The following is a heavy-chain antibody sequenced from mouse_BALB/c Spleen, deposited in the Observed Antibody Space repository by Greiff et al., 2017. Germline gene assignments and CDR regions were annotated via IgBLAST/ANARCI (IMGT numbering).Heavy chain of an antibody. CDR2: IDPYNGGT. V-gene: IGHV1S135*01. Sequence: VHVKQSGPELVKPGASVKVSCKASGYAFTSYNMYWVKQSHGKSLEWIGYIDPYNGGTSYNQKFKGKATLTVDKSSSTAYMHLNSLTSEDSAVYYCARFRRYEGYYYAMDYWGQGTSVTVSS. J-gene: IGHJ4*01. CDR3: ARFRRYEGYYYAMDY. CDR1: GYAFTSYN. D-gene: IGHD2-14*01.